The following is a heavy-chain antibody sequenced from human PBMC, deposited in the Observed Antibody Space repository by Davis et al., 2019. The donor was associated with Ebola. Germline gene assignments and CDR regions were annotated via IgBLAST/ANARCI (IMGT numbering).Heavy chain of an antibody. CDR3: ARNVGYSYGGVDY. J-gene: IGHJ4*02. CDR1: GYTFISYG. V-gene: IGHV1-69*13. D-gene: IGHD5-18*01. CDR2: IIPIFDTA. Sequence: SVKVSCKASGYTFISYGISWVRQAPGQGLEWMGGIIPIFDTANYAQKFQGRVTITADESTSTAYMELSSLRSEDTAVYYCARNVGYSYGGVDYWGQGTLVTVSS.